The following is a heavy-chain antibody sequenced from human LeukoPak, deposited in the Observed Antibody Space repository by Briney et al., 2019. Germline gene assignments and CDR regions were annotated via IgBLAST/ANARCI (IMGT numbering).Heavy chain of an antibody. V-gene: IGHV4-39*07. Sequence: PSETLSLTCTVSGGSISSSSYYWGWIRQPPGKGLEWIGSIYYSGSTYYNPSLKSRVTISVDTSKNQFSLKLSSVTAADTAVYYCASGRGGYDWFPAEIDYWGQGTLVTVSS. CDR1: GGSISSSSYY. CDR2: IYYSGST. CDR3: ASGRGGYDWFPAEIDY. D-gene: IGHD5-12*01. J-gene: IGHJ4*02.